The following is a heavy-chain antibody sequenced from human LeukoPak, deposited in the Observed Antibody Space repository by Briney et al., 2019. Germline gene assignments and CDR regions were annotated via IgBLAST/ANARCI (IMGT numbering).Heavy chain of an antibody. D-gene: IGHD3-10*01. CDR3: ARHSITMVRGVLDY. V-gene: IGHV4-39*01. Sequence: PSETLSLTCTVSGGSISSSSYYWGWIRQPPGKGLEWIGSIYYSGSTYYNPSLKSRVTISVDTSKNQFSLKLSSVTAADTAVYYCARHSITMVRGVLDYWGQGTLVTVSS. CDR1: GGSISSSSYY. J-gene: IGHJ4*02. CDR2: IYYSGST.